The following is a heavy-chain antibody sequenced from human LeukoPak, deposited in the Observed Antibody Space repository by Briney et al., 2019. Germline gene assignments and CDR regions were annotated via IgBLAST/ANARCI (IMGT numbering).Heavy chain of an antibody. CDR2: IYYSGGT. D-gene: IGHD6-13*01. Sequence: PSETLSLTCSVSGGSISTSSYYWAWIRQPPGKGLEWIGSIYYSGGTSYNPSLKSRVTISVDTSKNQFSLKLSSVTAADTAVYYCARQNGVYSSSWYSGPFDYWGQGTLVTVSS. CDR1: GGSISTSSYY. CDR3: ARQNGVYSSSWYSGPFDY. V-gene: IGHV4-39*01. J-gene: IGHJ4*02.